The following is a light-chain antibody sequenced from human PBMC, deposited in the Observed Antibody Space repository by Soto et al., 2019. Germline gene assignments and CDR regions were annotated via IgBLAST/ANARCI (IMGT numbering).Light chain of an antibody. CDR1: SSNIGAGYD. CDR2: GNS. J-gene: IGLJ3*02. CDR3: QSYDSSLSGWV. Sequence: QLVLTQPPSVSGAPGQRVTISCTGSSSNIGAGYDVHWYQQLPGTAPKLLIYGNSNRPSGVPDRFSGSKSGTSASLAITGLRAEGEADYYCQSYDSSLSGWVFGGGTQLTVL. V-gene: IGLV1-40*01.